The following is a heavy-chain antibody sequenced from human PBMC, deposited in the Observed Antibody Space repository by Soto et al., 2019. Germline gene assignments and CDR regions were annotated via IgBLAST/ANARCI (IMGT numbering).Heavy chain of an antibody. CDR2: IYSGGST. CDR1: GFTVSSNY. D-gene: IGHD6-19*01. V-gene: IGHV3-53*01. Sequence: GGSLRLSCAASGFTVSSNYMSWVRQAPGKGLEWVSVIYSGGSTYYADSVKGRFTISRDNSKNTLYLQMNSLRAEDTAVYYCARGGQAVAGTGVDYWGQGTLVTVSS. J-gene: IGHJ4*02. CDR3: ARGGQAVAGTGVDY.